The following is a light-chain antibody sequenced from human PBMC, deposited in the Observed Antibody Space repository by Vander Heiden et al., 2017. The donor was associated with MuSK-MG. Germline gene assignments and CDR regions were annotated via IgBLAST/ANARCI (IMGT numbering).Light chain of an antibody. Sequence: IVLTQSPATLSLSPGERATLSCRASQSVSSYLAWYQQKPGQGPRRLIYNASNRATGIPGRFSGSGSGTDFSLTISSLEPEDFAVYYCQQRSNWPSLTFGGGTKVEIK. J-gene: IGKJ4*01. CDR2: NAS. CDR3: QQRSNWPSLT. CDR1: QSVSSY. V-gene: IGKV3-11*01.